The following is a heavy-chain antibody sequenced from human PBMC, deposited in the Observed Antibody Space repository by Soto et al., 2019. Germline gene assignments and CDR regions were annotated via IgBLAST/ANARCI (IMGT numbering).Heavy chain of an antibody. CDR1: GYSITTVYH. V-gene: IGHV4-38-2*02. CDR2: IYETGKT. CDR3: ATESYVTLFGVAVRGLDY. J-gene: IGHJ4*02. D-gene: IGHD3-3*01. Sequence: KASETLSLTCSVFGYSITTVYHWGWIRQPPGKGLEWIGTIYETGKTYYNPSLKSRVTMSVDTSKNQFSLKLTSVTAADTAVYYCATESYVTLFGVAVRGLDYWGQGTLVTVSS.